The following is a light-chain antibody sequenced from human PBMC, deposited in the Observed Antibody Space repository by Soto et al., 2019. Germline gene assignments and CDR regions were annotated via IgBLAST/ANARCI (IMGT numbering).Light chain of an antibody. CDR2: DAS. CDR3: QQYNSDSPYT. CDR1: QSISSW. V-gene: IGKV1-5*01. Sequence: DIQMTQSPSTLSASVGDRVTITCRASQSISSWLAWYQQKPGQAPKLLIYDASSFESGVPSRFSGSVSGTEFTLTISSLQPDDFATYYCQQYNSDSPYTFGQWTKLEIK. J-gene: IGKJ2*01.